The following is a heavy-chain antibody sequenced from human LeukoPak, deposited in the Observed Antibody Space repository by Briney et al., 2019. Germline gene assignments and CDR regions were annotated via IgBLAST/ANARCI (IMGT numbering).Heavy chain of an antibody. V-gene: IGHV3-23*01. D-gene: IGHD2-2*01. CDR1: GFTFGSFG. Sequence: GGSLRLSCEASGFTFGSFGMSWVRQAPGKGLEWLSGISASGHNIYQADSVKGRFTISRDNSKNTLYIEMNSLRAEDTAVYYCARDGSWGDYQFYFYMDVWAKGPRSPSP. CDR3: ARDGSWGDYQFYFYMDV. CDR2: ISASGHNI. J-gene: IGHJ6*03.